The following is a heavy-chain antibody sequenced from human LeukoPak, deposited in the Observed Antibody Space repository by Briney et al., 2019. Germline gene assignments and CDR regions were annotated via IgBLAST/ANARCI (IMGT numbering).Heavy chain of an antibody. CDR2: ISSSSSYI. J-gene: IGHJ6*03. CDR3: ARTHRGGYYYYYMDV. V-gene: IGHV3-21*01. Sequence: GGSLRLSCAASGFTFSSYSMNWVRQAPGKGLEWVSSISSSSSYIYYADSVKGRFTISRDNAKNSLYLQMNSLRAEDTAVYYCARTHRGGYYYYYMDVWGKGTTVTISS. CDR1: GFTFSSYS. D-gene: IGHD3-16*01.